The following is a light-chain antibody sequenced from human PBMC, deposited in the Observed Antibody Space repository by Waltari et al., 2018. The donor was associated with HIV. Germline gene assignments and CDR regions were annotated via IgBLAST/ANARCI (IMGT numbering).Light chain of an antibody. Sequence: QSALTQPRSVSGSPGQSVSISCTETSSDFRFYTCVSWYQQHPGKAPKLIIYDVTKRPSGVPDLFSASRSGNTASLTISGLQAEDEATYFCCSYSGTYSYVFGTGTEVSLI. J-gene: IGLJ1*01. CDR1: SSDFRFYTC. V-gene: IGLV2-11*01. CDR3: CSYSGTYSYV. CDR2: DVT.